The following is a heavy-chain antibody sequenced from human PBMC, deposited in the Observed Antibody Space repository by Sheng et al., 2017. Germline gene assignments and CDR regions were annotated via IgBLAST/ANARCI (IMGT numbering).Heavy chain of an antibody. CDR2: ITSSNYI. V-gene: IGHV3-21*01. CDR3: ARVRPSFDI. Sequence: EIQLVESGGGLVKPGGSLRLSCAASGFTFRIYNMNWVRQAPGKGLEWVASITSSNYIYYGDSVKGRFTISRDNANNSLYLQMNSLRAEDTAVYYCARVRPSFDIWGQGTMVTVSS. CDR1: GFTFRIYN. J-gene: IGHJ3*02.